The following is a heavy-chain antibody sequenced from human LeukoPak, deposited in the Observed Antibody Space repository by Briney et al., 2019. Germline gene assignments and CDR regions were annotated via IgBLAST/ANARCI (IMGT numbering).Heavy chain of an antibody. V-gene: IGHV4-34*01. Sequence: PSETLSLTCAVYGGSFSGYYWSWIRQPPGKGLEWIGEINHNGSTNYNPSLKSRVTISVDTSKNQFSLKLSSVTAADTAVYYCARSRHYYDSSGQLTFDYWGQGTLVTVSS. CDR2: INHNGST. D-gene: IGHD3-22*01. J-gene: IGHJ4*02. CDR3: ARSRHYYDSSGQLTFDY. CDR1: GGSFSGYY.